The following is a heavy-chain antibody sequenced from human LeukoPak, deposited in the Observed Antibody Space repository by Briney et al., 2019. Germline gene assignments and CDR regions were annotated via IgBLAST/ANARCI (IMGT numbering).Heavy chain of an antibody. J-gene: IGHJ4*02. Sequence: GWSLRLSCAASIFTLSTYSMNWVRQDPGNGLEWVSSIESSGSYMYYAVSVKGRFTISRDNAKNSLYLQMNSLRVEDTAVYYCARDRGYSDRSRYYPYYFDSWGQGTLVTVSS. CDR3: ARDRGYSDRSRYYPYYFDS. CDR1: IFTLSTYS. D-gene: IGHD3-22*01. V-gene: IGHV3-21*01. CDR2: IESSGSYM.